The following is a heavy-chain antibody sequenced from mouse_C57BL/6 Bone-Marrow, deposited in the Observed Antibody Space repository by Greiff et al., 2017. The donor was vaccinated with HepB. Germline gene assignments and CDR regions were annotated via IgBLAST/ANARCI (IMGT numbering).Heavy chain of an antibody. V-gene: IGHV5-17*01. J-gene: IGHJ3*01. CDR1: GFTFSDYG. D-gene: IGHD1-1*02. Sequence: EVHLVESGGGLVKPGGSLKLSCAASGFTFSDYGMHWVRQAPEKGLEWVAYISSGGSTIYYADTVKGRFTITIDNATNTLFLQITSLRSEDTAMYYCAREGYYGGPYWGQGTLVTVSA. CDR3: AREGYYGGPY. CDR2: ISSGGSTI.